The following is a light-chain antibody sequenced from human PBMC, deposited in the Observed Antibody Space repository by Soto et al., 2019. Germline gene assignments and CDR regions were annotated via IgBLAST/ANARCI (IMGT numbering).Light chain of an antibody. V-gene: IGKV1-39*01. J-gene: IGKJ5*01. CDR3: QQSYSTPIT. CDR2: AAS. Sequence: DLQMTQSPSSLSASVGARVTITCRASQSISSYLNWYQEKPGKAPKLLIYAASSLQSGVPSRFSGSGSGTDLTITISSLQPEDGATYYGQQSYSTPITFGQGTRLEIK. CDR1: QSISSY.